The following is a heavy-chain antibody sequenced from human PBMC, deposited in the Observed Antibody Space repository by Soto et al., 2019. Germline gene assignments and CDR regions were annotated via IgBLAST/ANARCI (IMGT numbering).Heavy chain of an antibody. Sequence: GGSLRLSCAASGFTFSSDWMHWVRQAPGKGLVWVSRISSDASFTAYADSVKGRFTISRDYAKNTLYLQMNSLRAEDTAVYYCTRGPFYSSSWYDYWGLGTLVTVSS. V-gene: IGHV3-74*01. J-gene: IGHJ4*02. CDR2: ISSDASFT. CDR1: GFTFSSDW. D-gene: IGHD6-13*01. CDR3: TRGPFYSSSWYDY.